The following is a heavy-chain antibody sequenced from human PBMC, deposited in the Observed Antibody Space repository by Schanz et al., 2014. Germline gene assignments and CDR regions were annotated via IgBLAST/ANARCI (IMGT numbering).Heavy chain of an antibody. CDR1: GFTLSNSD. V-gene: IGHV3-13*01. CDR3: AMGTDWNLHY. Sequence: VQMVESGGGVVQPGRSLRLSCAASGFTLSNSDMHWVRQGTGKGLEWVSTIGYLGDTYYPDSVKGRFTVSRDSGQNSLYLQMNSLRAGDTAIYYCAMGTDWNLHYWGQGALVTVSS. J-gene: IGHJ4*02. CDR2: IGYLGDT. D-gene: IGHD1-1*01.